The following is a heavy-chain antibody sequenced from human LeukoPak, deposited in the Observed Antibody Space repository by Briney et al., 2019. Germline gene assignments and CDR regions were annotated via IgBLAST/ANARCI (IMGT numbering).Heavy chain of an antibody. Sequence: SETLSLTCTVSGGSISGYYWSWIRQPPGKGLEWIGYIYYSGSTNYNPSLKSRVTISVDTSKNQFSLKLSSVTAADTAVYYCARLHADTTMTPYYYYIYVWGKGTTVTVFS. V-gene: IGHV4-59*08. D-gene: IGHD5-18*01. CDR2: IYYSGST. CDR1: GGSISGYY. J-gene: IGHJ6*03. CDR3: ARLHADTTMTPYYYYIYV.